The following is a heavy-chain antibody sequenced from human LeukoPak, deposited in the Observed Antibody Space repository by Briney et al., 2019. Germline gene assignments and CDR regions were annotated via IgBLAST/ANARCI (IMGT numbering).Heavy chain of an antibody. CDR1: GGSISSSSYY. D-gene: IGHD5-18*01. Sequence: PSETLSLTCTVSGGSISSSSYYWGWIRQPPGKGLEWIGSIYYSGSTYYNPSLQSRVTISVDTSKNQFSLKLSSVTAADTAVYFCARLSAYSYGYYNLHYMDVWGKGTTVTISS. J-gene: IGHJ6*03. CDR3: ARLSAYSYGYYNLHYMDV. CDR2: IYYSGST. V-gene: IGHV4-39*01.